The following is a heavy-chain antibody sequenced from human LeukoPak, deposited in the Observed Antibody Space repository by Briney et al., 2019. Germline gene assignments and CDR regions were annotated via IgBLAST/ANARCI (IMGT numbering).Heavy chain of an antibody. V-gene: IGHV1-8*01. CDR1: GYTFTSYD. J-gene: IGHJ4*02. D-gene: IGHD1-26*01. CDR2: MNPNSGNT. CDR3: ARSRRGGSKYYFDY. Sequence: ASVKVSCKASGYTFTSYDINWVRQATGQGIEWMGWMNPNSGNTGYAQKFQGRVTMTRNTSISTAYMELSSLRSEDTAVYYCARSRRGGSKYYFDYWGQGTLVTVSS.